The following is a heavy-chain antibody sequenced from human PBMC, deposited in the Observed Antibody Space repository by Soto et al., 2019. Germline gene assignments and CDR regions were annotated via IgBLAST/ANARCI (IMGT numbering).Heavy chain of an antibody. J-gene: IGHJ6*02. V-gene: IGHV1-18*01. D-gene: IGHD3-16*02. CDR3: ARARRIMITFGGVIVIPGPYGMDV. CDR1: GYTFTSYG. CDR2: ISAYNGNT. Sequence: QVQLVQSGAEVKKPGASVKFSCKASGYTFTSYGISWVRQAPGQGLEWMGWISAYNGNTNYAQKLQGRVTMTTDTSTSTAYMELRSLRSDDKAVYYCARARRIMITFGGVIVIPGPYGMDVWGQGTTVTVSS.